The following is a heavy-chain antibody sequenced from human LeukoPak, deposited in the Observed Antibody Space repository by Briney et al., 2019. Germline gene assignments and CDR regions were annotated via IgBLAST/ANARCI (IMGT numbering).Heavy chain of an antibody. V-gene: IGHV3-30*04. D-gene: IGHD7-27*01. CDR3: ASPPGRPNGD. CDR1: GFSFSNYP. CDR2: ISYDGSSR. J-gene: IGHJ4*02. Sequence: QPGGSLRLSCAASGFSFSNYPMQWVRQAPGKGLEWVATISYDGSSRYSAASVKGRFTISRDNSKNTLSLQMNSLRVEDTAMYYYASPPGRPNGDWGQGTLVTVSS.